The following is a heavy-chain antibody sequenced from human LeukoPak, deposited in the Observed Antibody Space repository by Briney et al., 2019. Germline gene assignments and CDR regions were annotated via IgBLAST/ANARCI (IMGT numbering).Heavy chain of an antibody. J-gene: IGHJ6*03. D-gene: IGHD3-10*01. CDR1: GYTFRSYE. Sequence: ASVKVSCKASGYTFRSYEINWVRQAPGQGLEWMGIINPGAGNTRYAQKFQGRVTMTRDTSTSTIYMDLSSLRSEDTAVYYCAREGSTRMVLGYMDVWGKGTTVTVSS. CDR2: INPGAGNT. V-gene: IGHV1-46*01. CDR3: AREGSTRMVLGYMDV.